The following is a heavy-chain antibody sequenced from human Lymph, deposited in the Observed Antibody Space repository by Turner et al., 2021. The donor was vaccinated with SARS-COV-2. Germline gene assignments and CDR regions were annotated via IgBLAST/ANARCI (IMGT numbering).Heavy chain of an antibody. V-gene: IGHV3-30-3*01. D-gene: IGHD3-16*01. CDR1: GFTFSSYA. J-gene: IGHJ6*02. CDR3: ARDFGGGMDV. Sequence: QVQLVDSGGGVVQPGRSLRLSCAASGFTFSSYAMPWVRQAPGKGLEWVALISYDGSNKYYADSVKGRFTISRDNSKKTLYLQMNSLRAEDTAVYYCARDFGGGMDVWGQGTTVTVSS. CDR2: ISYDGSNK.